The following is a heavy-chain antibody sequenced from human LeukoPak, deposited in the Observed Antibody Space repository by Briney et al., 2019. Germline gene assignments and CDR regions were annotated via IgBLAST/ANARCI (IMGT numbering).Heavy chain of an antibody. V-gene: IGHV3-11*01. D-gene: IGHD3-9*01. CDR2: ISSSGSTI. CDR1: GFTFSDYY. Sequence: GGSLRLSCAASGFTFSDYYMSWIRQAPGKGLEWVSYISSSGSTIYYADSVKGRFTISRDNAKNSLYLQMNSLRAEDTAVYYCARNDILTNTGAFDIWGQGTMVTVSS. J-gene: IGHJ3*02. CDR3: ARNDILTNTGAFDI.